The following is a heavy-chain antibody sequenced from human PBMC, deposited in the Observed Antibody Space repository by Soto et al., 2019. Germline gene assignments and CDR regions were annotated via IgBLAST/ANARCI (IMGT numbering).Heavy chain of an antibody. CDR1: GFTFSNYA. Sequence: GGSLRLSCSVSGFTFSNYAMHWVRQAPGKGLEYVSGITSDGDSTWHADSVKDRFTIYRDNSKNTLFLQMSSLRVEDTAIYFCVKGNQLLRYYFEFWGPGTLVTVSS. CDR2: ITSDGDST. J-gene: IGHJ4*01. D-gene: IGHD2-15*01. CDR3: VKGNQLLRYYFEF. V-gene: IGHV3-64D*06.